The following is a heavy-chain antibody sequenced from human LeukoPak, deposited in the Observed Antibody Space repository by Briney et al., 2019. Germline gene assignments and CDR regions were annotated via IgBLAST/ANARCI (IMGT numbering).Heavy chain of an antibody. CDR3: ARASLGDSSAYYQRPYWYFDL. Sequence: GASVKVSCKASGYTFTANYIHWVRQAPGQGLEWMGSINPNSGGTDYAQKFLGRVTMTRDTSISTAYMELSRLTSDDTAVYYCARASLGDSSAYYQRPYWYFDLWGRGTLVTVSS. D-gene: IGHD3-22*01. CDR1: GYTFTANY. V-gene: IGHV1-2*02. J-gene: IGHJ2*01. CDR2: INPNSGGT.